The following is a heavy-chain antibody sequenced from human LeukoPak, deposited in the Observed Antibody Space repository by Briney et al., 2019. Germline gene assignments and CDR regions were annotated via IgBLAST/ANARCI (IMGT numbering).Heavy chain of an antibody. J-gene: IGHJ4*02. D-gene: IGHD6-19*01. CDR1: GFTFTDYA. CDR2: ISASGSTT. Sequence: PGGSLRLSCAASGFTFTDYAMGWVRQAPGQGLEWASTISASGSTTYYADSVRGRSTISRDNSKNTLSLQMSSLRAEDTAVYYCAKARTPYNSGFDNWGQGTLVAVSS. V-gene: IGHV3-23*01. CDR3: AKARTPYNSGFDN.